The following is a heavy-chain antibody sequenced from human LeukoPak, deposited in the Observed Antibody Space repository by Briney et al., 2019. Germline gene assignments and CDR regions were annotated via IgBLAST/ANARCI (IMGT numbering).Heavy chain of an antibody. CDR3: ARDEVYGELYY. V-gene: IGHV4-4*07. CDR1: GEPIGSYF. D-gene: IGHD3-10*01. CDR2: ISASGST. J-gene: IGHJ4*02. Sequence: PSETLSLTCTISGEPIGSYFWSWIRQPAGKGLEWLGRISASGSTYYSPSLKSRVSMSVDKSKDQFSLNLTSLSAADTAIYYCARDEVYGELYYWGQGTLVSVSS.